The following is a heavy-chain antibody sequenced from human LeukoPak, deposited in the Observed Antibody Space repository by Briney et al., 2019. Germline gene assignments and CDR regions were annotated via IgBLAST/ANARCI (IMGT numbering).Heavy chain of an antibody. V-gene: IGHV3-23*01. CDR1: GFTFSSYA. Sequence: PGGSLRLSCAASGFTFSSYAMSWVRQAPGKGLEWVSAISGSGGSAYYADSVKGRFTISRDNSKNTLYLQMNSLRAEDTAVYYCAKAPPITIFGVVRIVGFDYWGQGTLVTVSS. CDR2: ISGSGGSA. CDR3: AKAPPITIFGVVRIVGFDY. J-gene: IGHJ4*02. D-gene: IGHD3-3*01.